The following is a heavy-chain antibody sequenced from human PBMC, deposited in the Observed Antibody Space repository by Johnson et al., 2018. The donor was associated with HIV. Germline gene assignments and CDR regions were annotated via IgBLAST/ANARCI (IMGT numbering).Heavy chain of an antibody. V-gene: IGHV3-30*14. D-gene: IGHD4-17*01. Sequence: QVQLVESGGGLVQPRGSLRLSCAASGFTFSSYAMSWVRQAPGKGLEWVAVISYDGSNKYYADSVKGRFNISRENAKNSLYLQMNSLRAGDTAVYYCARGGYGDYGGGDAFDIWGQGTMVTVSS. J-gene: IGHJ3*02. CDR2: ISYDGSNK. CDR3: ARGGYGDYGGGDAFDI. CDR1: GFTFSSYA.